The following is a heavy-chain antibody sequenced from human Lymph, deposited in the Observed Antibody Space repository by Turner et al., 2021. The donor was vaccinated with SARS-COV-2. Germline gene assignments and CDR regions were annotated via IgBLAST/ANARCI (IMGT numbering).Heavy chain of an antibody. J-gene: IGHJ4*02. CDR2: IDYSGST. Sequence: QLQLQESGPGLVKPSETLSLTCTVSGGSISSSSYYWGWIRQPPGKGLEWIGSIDYSGSTYYNPSLKSRVTISVDTSKNQFSLKLTSVTAADTAVYYCARNDRVVVQSFDYWGQGTLVTVSS. D-gene: IGHD3-22*01. V-gene: IGHV4-39*01. CDR3: ARNDRVVVQSFDY. CDR1: GGSISSSSYY.